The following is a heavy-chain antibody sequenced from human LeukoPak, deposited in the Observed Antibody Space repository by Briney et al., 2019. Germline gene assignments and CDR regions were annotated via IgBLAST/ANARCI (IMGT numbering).Heavy chain of an antibody. Sequence: GGSLRLSCAASGFTFSSYGMHWVRQAPGKGLEWVAAIWYDGSNKYYADSVKGRFTISRDNSKNTLYLQMNSLRAEDTAVYYCAKDTGQYQYYFDYWGQGTLVTVSS. CDR1: GFTFSSYG. V-gene: IGHV3-33*06. CDR2: IWYDGSNK. D-gene: IGHD3-10*01. J-gene: IGHJ4*02. CDR3: AKDTGQYQYYFDY.